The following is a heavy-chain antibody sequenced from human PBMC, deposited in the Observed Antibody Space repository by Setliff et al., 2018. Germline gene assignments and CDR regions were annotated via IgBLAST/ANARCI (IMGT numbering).Heavy chain of an antibody. Sequence: GASVKVSCKASGYTFTSYDINWVRQATGQGLEWMGWMNPNSGNTGYAQKFQGRVTMTRNTSISTAYMELSGLRSEDTAVYYCARDMEGSAQHYYYGMDVWGQGTTVTVS. D-gene: IGHD6-6*01. J-gene: IGHJ6*02. CDR1: GYTFTSYD. V-gene: IGHV1-8*02. CDR2: MNPNSGNT. CDR3: ARDMEGSAQHYYYGMDV.